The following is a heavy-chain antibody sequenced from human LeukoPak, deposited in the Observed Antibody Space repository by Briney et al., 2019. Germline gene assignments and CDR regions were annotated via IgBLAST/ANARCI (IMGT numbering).Heavy chain of an antibody. V-gene: IGHV3-74*01. Sequence: GSLRLSCAASGFTFSSYWMHWVRQAPGKGLVWVSRIISDGSSTSYADSVKGRFTMSRDNAKNTLYLQMNSLRAEDTAVYYCARGLGYSSVVFDYWGQGTLVTVSS. CDR3: ARGLGYSSVVFDY. CDR1: GFTFSSYW. CDR2: IISDGSST. D-gene: IGHD6-25*01. J-gene: IGHJ4*02.